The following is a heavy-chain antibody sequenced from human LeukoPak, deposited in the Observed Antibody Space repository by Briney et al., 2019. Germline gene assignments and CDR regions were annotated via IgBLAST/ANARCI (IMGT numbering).Heavy chain of an antibody. CDR3: ARLLSYDSSGYYVDY. CDR2: IYYSGST. V-gene: IGHV4-59*08. D-gene: IGHD3-22*01. Sequence: SETLSLTCTVSGGSISSYYWSWIRQPPGKGLERIGYIYYSGSTNYNPSLKSRVTISVDMSKNQFSLKLSSVTAADTAVYYCARLLSYDSSGYYVDYWGQGTLVTVSS. CDR1: GGSISSYY. J-gene: IGHJ4*02.